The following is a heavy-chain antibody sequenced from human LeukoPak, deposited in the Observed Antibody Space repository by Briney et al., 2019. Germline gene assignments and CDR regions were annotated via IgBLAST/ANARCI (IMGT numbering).Heavy chain of an antibody. D-gene: IGHD6-13*01. CDR2: ISGSGGST. CDR3: AKDQSFIAAAGTMSH. Sequence: GGSLRLSCAASGFTFSSYAMSWVRQAPVKGLEWVSAISGSGGSTYYADSVKGRFTISRDNSKNTLYLQMNSLRAEDTAVYYCAKDQSFIAAAGTMSHWGQGTLVTVSS. V-gene: IGHV3-23*01. J-gene: IGHJ4*02. CDR1: GFTFSSYA.